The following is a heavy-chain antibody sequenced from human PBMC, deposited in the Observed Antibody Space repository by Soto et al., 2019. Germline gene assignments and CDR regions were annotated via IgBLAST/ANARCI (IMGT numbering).Heavy chain of an antibody. Sequence: QVQLVQSGAEVKKPGSSVKVSCRASGGTFSNFTINWVRQAPGQGLEWMGRISPILDLPTYAQKFQGRVTITADTSTGTAYMDLSSLRSDDTAVYYCAREPPRPTGGYFYYYMDVWGTGTTVTVSS. D-gene: IGHD1-1*01. V-gene: IGHV1-69*08. J-gene: IGHJ6*03. CDR2: ISPILDLP. CDR1: GGTFSNFT. CDR3: AREPPRPTGGYFYYYMDV.